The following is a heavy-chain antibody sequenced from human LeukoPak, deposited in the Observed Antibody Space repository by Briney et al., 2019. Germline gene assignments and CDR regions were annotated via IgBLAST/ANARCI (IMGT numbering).Heavy chain of an antibody. Sequence: PSETLSLTCAVYGGSFSGYYWSCIRQPPRKGLEWIGEINHSGSTNYNPSLKSRVTISVDTSKNQFSLKLSSVTAADTAVYYCASGGYGDYFRTIDYWGQGTLVTVSS. V-gene: IGHV4-34*01. D-gene: IGHD4-17*01. J-gene: IGHJ4*02. CDR2: INHSGST. CDR3: ASGGYGDYFRTIDY. CDR1: GGSFSGYY.